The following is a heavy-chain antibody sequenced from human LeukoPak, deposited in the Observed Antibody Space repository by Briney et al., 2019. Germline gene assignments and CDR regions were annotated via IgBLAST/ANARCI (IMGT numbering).Heavy chain of an antibody. D-gene: IGHD6-13*01. CDR1: GFTFSSYA. CDR3: AREVYSSSWYDAFDI. V-gene: IGHV3-48*01. Sequence: PGGSLRLSCAASGFTFSSYAMSWVRQAPGKGLEWVSYISSSSSTIYYADSVKGRFTISRDNAKNSLYLQMNSLRAEDTAVYYCAREVYSSSWYDAFDIWGQGTMVTVSS. J-gene: IGHJ3*02. CDR2: ISSSSSTI.